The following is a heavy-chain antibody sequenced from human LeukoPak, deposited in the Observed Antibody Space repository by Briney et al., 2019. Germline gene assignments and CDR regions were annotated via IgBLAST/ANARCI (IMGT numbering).Heavy chain of an antibody. V-gene: IGHV3-66*01. J-gene: IGHJ5*02. Sequence: GGSLRLSCAASGVTVGNNCMIWVRQAPGKGLEWVAHIYSGGAKNYADSLKGRFTTSRDGSKNTPFLQMKSLRVEDAAIYYCARDAPAVAAGTYAWGQGTLVTVSS. CDR2: IYSGGAK. CDR3: ARDAPAVAAGTYA. D-gene: IGHD6-13*01. CDR1: GVTVGNNC.